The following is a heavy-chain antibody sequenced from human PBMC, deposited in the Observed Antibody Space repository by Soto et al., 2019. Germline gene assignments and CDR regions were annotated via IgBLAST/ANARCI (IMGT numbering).Heavy chain of an antibody. CDR1: GGSIRSYY. CDR3: AREGDKYYDFWSGYYYYYYGMDV. V-gene: IGHV4-4*07. D-gene: IGHD3-3*01. CDR2: IYTSGST. Sequence: SETLSLTCTVSGGSIRSYYWRWIRQPAGKGLEWIGRIYTSGSTNYNPSLKSRVTMSVDTSKNQFSLKLSSVTAADTAVYYCAREGDKYYDFWSGYYYYYYGMDVWGQGSTVTAP. J-gene: IGHJ6*02.